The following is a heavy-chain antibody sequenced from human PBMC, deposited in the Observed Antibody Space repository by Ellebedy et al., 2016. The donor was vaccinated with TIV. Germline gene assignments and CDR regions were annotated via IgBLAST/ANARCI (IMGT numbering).Heavy chain of an antibody. V-gene: IGHV4-59*01. CDR3: ARGRRWSGYYTYWFDP. CDR2: IYYSGST. J-gene: IGHJ5*02. Sequence: MPSETLSLTCTVSGGSISSYYWSWIRQHPGKGLEWIGYIYYSGSTNYNPSLKSRVTISVDTSKNQFSLKLSSVTAADTAVYYCARGRRWSGYYTYWFDPWGQGTLVTVSS. CDR1: GGSISSYY. D-gene: IGHD3-3*01.